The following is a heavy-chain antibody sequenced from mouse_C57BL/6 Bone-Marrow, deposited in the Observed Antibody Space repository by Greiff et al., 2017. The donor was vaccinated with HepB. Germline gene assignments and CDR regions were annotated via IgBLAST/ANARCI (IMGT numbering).Heavy chain of an antibody. CDR1: GFSFTSYG. J-gene: IGHJ4*01. D-gene: IGHD1-1*01. V-gene: IGHV2-2*01. CDR2: IWSGGST. CDR3: ARRIYPYAMDY. Sequence: VKLMESGPGLVQPSQSLSITCTVSGFSFTSYGVHWVRQSPGKGLEWLGVIWSGGSTDYNAAFISRLSISKDNSKSQVFFKMNSLQADDTAIYYCARRIYPYAMDYWGQGTSVTVSS.